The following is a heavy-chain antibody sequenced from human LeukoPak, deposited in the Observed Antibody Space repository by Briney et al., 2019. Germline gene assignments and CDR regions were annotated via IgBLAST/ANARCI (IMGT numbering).Heavy chain of an antibody. D-gene: IGHD3-22*01. Sequence: GGSLRLSCAASGVTFSSYSMNCVREAPGKGLEWGSYISSSSSTIYYADSVKGRFTISRDNAKNSLYLQMNSLRDEDTAVYYCARDRPPYYYDSSGFDYWGQGTLVTVSS. J-gene: IGHJ4*02. CDR2: ISSSSSTI. CDR1: GVTFSSYS. V-gene: IGHV3-48*02. CDR3: ARDRPPYYYDSSGFDY.